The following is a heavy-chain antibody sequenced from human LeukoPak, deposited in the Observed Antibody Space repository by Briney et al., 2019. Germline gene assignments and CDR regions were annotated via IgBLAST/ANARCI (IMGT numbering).Heavy chain of an antibody. V-gene: IGHV3-48*04. J-gene: IGHJ6*02. D-gene: IGHD2-15*01. CDR2: ISSSSSTI. Sequence: PGGSLRLSCAASGFTFSSYSMNWVRQAPGKGLEWVSYISSSSSTIYYADSVKGRFTISRDNAKNSLYLQMNSLRAEDTAVYYCVRWWWYYYYYGMDVWGQGTTVTVSS. CDR1: GFTFSSYS. CDR3: VRWWWYYYYYGMDV.